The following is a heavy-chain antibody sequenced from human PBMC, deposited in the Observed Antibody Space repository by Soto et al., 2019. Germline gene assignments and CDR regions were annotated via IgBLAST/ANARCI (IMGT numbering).Heavy chain of an antibody. Sequence: GPSVKVSCKASGYTFTSYGISWVRQAPGQGLEWMGWISAYNGNTNYAQKLQGRVTMTTDTSTSTAYMELRSLRSDDTAVYYCARASLDYYDSSGYDDPWGQGTMVTVSS. D-gene: IGHD3-22*01. V-gene: IGHV1-18*01. J-gene: IGHJ5*02. CDR2: ISAYNGNT. CDR3: ARASLDYYDSSGYDDP. CDR1: GYTFTSYG.